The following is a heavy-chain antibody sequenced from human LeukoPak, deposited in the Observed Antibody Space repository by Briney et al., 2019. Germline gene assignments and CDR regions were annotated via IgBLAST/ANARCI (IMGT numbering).Heavy chain of an antibody. CDR1: GYTFTSYD. V-gene: IGHV1-8*03. J-gene: IGHJ5*02. CDR3: ARGGDLPIVPAAINWFDP. Sequence: ASVKVSCKASGYTFTSYDINWVRQATGQGLEWMGWMNPNSGNTGYAQKFQGRVTITRNTSISTAYMELSSLRSEDTALYYCARGGDLPIVPAAINWFDPWGQGTLVTVSS. CDR2: MNPNSGNT. D-gene: IGHD2-2*01.